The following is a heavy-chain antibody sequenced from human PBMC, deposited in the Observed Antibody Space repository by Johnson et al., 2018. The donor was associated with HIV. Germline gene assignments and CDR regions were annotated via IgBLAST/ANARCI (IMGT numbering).Heavy chain of an antibody. CDR3: AAQRLSSSWYDDAFDI. V-gene: IGHV3-23*04. J-gene: IGHJ3*02. Sequence: VQLVESGGGLVQPGRSLRLSCAASGFTFSGSAMHWVRQASGNGLEWVSAISCSGGSTYYADSVKGRFTISRDNSKNTLYLQMNSLRAEDKAVYYCAAQRLSSSWYDDAFDIWGQGTMVTVSS. CDR2: ISCSGGST. CDR1: GFTFSGSA. D-gene: IGHD6-13*01.